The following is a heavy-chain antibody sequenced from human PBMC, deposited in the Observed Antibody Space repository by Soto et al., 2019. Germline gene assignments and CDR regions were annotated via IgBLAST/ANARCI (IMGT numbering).Heavy chain of an antibody. Sequence: PGGSLRLSCAASGFTFSSYGMHWVRQAPGKGLEWVAVISYDGSNKYYADSVKGRFTISSDNSKNTLYLQMNSLRAEDTAVYYCAKQDLVTIFGVVISPYFDYWGQGT. CDR2: ISYDGSNK. CDR1: GFTFSSYG. D-gene: IGHD3-3*01. V-gene: IGHV3-30*18. J-gene: IGHJ4*02. CDR3: AKQDLVTIFGVVISPYFDY.